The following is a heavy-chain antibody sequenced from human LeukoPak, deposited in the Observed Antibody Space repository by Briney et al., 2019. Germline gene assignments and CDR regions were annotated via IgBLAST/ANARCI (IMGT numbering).Heavy chain of an antibody. Sequence: SETLSLTCNVSGGSITSYYWSWIRQPPWKGLEWIGYVSYSGSTNYNPSLKSRVTISVDTSKNQFSLKLSSVTAADTAVYYCARRMSITMVRGGTSFDYWGQGTLVTVSS. CDR2: VSYSGST. CDR3: ARRMSITMVRGGTSFDY. CDR1: GGSITSYY. D-gene: IGHD3-10*01. J-gene: IGHJ4*02. V-gene: IGHV4-59*08.